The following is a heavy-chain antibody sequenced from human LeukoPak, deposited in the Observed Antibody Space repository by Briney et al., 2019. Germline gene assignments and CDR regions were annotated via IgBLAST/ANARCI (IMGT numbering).Heavy chain of an antibody. D-gene: IGHD2-21*02. CDR2: ITAGAGST. V-gene: IGHV3-23*01. J-gene: IGHJ4*02. Sequence: GGSLRLSCAASGFSFSSYAMRWVRQAPGKGLDWVSGITAGAGSTSYADSVKGRFTISRDNSKNTLYLHMNSLRAEDTALYYCAKGVYCGGDCYSYFDFWGQGTLVTVSS. CDR1: GFSFSSYA. CDR3: AKGVYCGGDCYSYFDF.